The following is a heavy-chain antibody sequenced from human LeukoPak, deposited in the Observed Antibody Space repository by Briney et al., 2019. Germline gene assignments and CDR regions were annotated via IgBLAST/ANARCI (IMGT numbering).Heavy chain of an antibody. V-gene: IGHV3-23*01. CDR1: GFTFSRYA. CDR2: ISSSENR. D-gene: IGHD4-11*01. Sequence: GGSLRLPCVASGFTFSRYAMNWVRQAPGKGLEWVSGISSSENRYYADSVNGRFTLSRDDSKNTVYLQMNSLRVEDSALYYCAKPGGALYSDLPLRHWGQGVLVTVSS. J-gene: IGHJ4*02. CDR3: AKPGGALYSDLPLRH.